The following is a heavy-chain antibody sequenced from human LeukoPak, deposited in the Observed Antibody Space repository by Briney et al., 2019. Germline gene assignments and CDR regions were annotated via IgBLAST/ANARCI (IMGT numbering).Heavy chain of an antibody. Sequence: GGSLRLSCTTSGFTFGNHAMHWVRRAPGKGLEWVSGISWKSDTIDYADSVKGRFTVSRDNARNSLFLQMNNLRPDDTALYYCVKAKGTGSTWFADYFQHWGQGTVVTVAS. CDR3: VKAKGTGSTWFADYFQH. V-gene: IGHV3-9*01. CDR2: ISWKSDTI. J-gene: IGHJ1*01. CDR1: GFTFGNHA. D-gene: IGHD3-10*01.